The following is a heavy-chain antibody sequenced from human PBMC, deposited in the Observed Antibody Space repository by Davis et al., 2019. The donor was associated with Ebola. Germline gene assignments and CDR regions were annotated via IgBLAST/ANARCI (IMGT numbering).Heavy chain of an antibody. D-gene: IGHD4-11*01. CDR3: ATLIGDYSNYGWFDP. CDR1: GYTFTSCY. Sequence: ASVKVSCKASGYTFTSCYMHWVRQAPGQGPEWMGIINPSGGSTSYAQKFQGRVTMTRDTSTSTVYMELSSLRSEDTAVYYCATLIGDYSNYGWFDPWGQGTLVTVSS. J-gene: IGHJ5*02. V-gene: IGHV1-46*01. CDR2: INPSGGST.